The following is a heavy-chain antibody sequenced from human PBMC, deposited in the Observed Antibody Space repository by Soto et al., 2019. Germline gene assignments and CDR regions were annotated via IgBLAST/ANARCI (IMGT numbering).Heavy chain of an antibody. V-gene: IGHV3-48*02. CDR2: ISSSSSTI. Sequence: GGSLRLSYAASGFTFSSYSMNWVRQAPGKGLEWVSYISSSSSTIYYADSVKGRFTISRDNAKNSLYLQMNSQRDEDTAVYYCARDYYEGHGMDVWGQGTTVTVSS. CDR3: ARDYYEGHGMDV. D-gene: IGHD3-22*01. CDR1: GFTFSSYS. J-gene: IGHJ6*02.